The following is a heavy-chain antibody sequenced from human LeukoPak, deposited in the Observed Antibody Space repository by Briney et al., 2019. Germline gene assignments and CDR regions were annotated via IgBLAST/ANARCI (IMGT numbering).Heavy chain of an antibody. Sequence: SETLSPTCAVSGYSISSGYYWGWIRQPPRKGLEWIGSIYHSGSTYYNPSLKSRVTISVDTSKTQFSLKLSSVTAADTAVYYSARPSSTSFYWYFDLWGRGTLVTVSS. CDR2: IYHSGST. CDR3: ARPSSTSFYWYFDL. CDR1: GYSISSGYY. V-gene: IGHV4-38-2*01. D-gene: IGHD2-2*01. J-gene: IGHJ2*01.